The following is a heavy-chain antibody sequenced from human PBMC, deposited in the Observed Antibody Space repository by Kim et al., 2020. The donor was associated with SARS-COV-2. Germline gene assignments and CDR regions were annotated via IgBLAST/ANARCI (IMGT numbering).Heavy chain of an antibody. D-gene: IGHD2-2*01. J-gene: IGHJ6*02. CDR1: GYTFTSYA. CDR3: AREVVPAAMEDSYYYGMDV. CDR2: INAGNGNT. Sequence: ASVTVSCKASGYTFTSYAMHWVRQAPGQRLEWMGWINAGNGNTKYSQKFQGRVTITRDTSASTAYMELSSLRSEDTAVYYCAREVVPAAMEDSYYYGMDVWGQGTTVAVSS. V-gene: IGHV1-3*01.